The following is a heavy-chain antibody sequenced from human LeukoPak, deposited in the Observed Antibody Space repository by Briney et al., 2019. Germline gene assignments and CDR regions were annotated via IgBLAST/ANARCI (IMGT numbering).Heavy chain of an antibody. CDR1: GGSISSSSYY. J-gene: IGHJ4*02. CDR2: IYYSGST. CDR3: AISRDGYNFDY. V-gene: IGHV4-39*01. D-gene: IGHD5-24*01. Sequence: SETLSLTCTVSGGSISSSSYYWGWIRQPPGKGLEWIGSIYYSGSTYYNPSLESRVTISVDTSKNQFSLKLSSVTAADTAVYYCAISRDGYNFDYWGQGTLVTVSS.